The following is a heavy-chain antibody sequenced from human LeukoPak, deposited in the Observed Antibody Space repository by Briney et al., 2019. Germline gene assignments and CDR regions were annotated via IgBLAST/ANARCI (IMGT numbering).Heavy chain of an antibody. J-gene: IGHJ5*02. CDR2: ISAYNGNT. D-gene: IGHD2-15*01. Sequence: GASVTVSCKASGYTFTSYGISWVRQAPGQGLEWMGWISAYNGNTNYAQKLQGRVTMTTDTSTSTAYMELRSLRSDDTAVYYCARDFLPLVVAAFNWFDPWGQGTLVTVSS. CDR3: ARDFLPLVVAAFNWFDP. CDR1: GYTFTSYG. V-gene: IGHV1-18*01.